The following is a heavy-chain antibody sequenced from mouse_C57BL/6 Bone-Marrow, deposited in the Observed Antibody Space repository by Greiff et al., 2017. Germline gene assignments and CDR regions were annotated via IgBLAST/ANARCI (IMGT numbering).Heavy chain of an antibody. CDR3: TLYDYDGFAY. V-gene: IGHV6-3*01. D-gene: IGHD2-4*01. J-gene: IGHJ3*01. CDR2: IRLKSDNYAT. Sequence: EVQLQQSGGGLVQPGGSMKLSCVASGFTFSNYWMNWVRQSPEKGLEWVAQIRLKSDNYATHYAESGKGRFTISRDDSKSSVYLQMNNLRAEDTGIYYCTLYDYDGFAYWGQGTLVTVSA. CDR1: GFTFSNYW.